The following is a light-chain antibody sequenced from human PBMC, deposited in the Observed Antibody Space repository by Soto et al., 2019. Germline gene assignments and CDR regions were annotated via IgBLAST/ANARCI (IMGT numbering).Light chain of an antibody. CDR2: GAS. Sequence: DILSTLSKATLCVSPGERATLSGRASQSVSSNLAWYRHKPDQAPRLLIYGASTRATGIPARFSGSGSGTEFTLTISFLYPEDVAVHYCHEDKNWLLCTFGEVTKVDI. CDR3: HEDKNWLLCT. J-gene: IGKJ1*01. CDR1: QSVSSN. V-gene: IGKV3-15*01.